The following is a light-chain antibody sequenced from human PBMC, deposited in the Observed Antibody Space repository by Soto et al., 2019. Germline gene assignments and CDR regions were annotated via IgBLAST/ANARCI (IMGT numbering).Light chain of an antibody. V-gene: IGKV3-11*01. CDR1: QSVSKC. CDR3: QQCNNWPPIT. J-gene: IGKJ5*01. CDR2: DVS. Sequence: IVLTQSPATLSLSPGERATLSCRASQSVSKCLAWYQQKPGQAPRLLIYDVSSRAPGIPARFSGSGSGTDFTLTISSLEPEDFAVYYCQQCNNWPPITFGQGTRLEI.